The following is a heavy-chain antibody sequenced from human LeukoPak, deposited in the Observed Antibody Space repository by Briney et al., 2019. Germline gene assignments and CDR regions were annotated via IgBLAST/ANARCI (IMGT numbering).Heavy chain of an antibody. D-gene: IGHD5-18*01. CDR2: INHSGST. Sequence: SETLSLTCAVYGGSFSGYYWSWIRQPPGKGLEWIGEINHSGSTNYNPSLKSRVTISVDTSKNQFSLKLSSVTAADTAVYYCARGRLGHSSGFVYYFDFWGQGTLVTVSS. J-gene: IGHJ4*02. V-gene: IGHV4-34*01. CDR1: GGSFSGYY. CDR3: ARGRLGHSSGFVYYFDF.